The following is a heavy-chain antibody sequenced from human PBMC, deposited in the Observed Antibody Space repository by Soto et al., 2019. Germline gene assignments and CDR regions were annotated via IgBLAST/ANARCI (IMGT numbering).Heavy chain of an antibody. J-gene: IGHJ4*02. Sequence: PGGSLRLSCAASGFPVSSNYMSWVRQAPGKGLEWVSVIYSGGSTYYADSVKGRFTISRDNSENTLYLQMNSLRAEDTAVYYCARGGGYYDILTGLDYWGQGTLVTVSS. V-gene: IGHV3-66*01. CDR2: IYSGGST. D-gene: IGHD3-9*01. CDR1: GFPVSSNY. CDR3: ARGGGYYDILTGLDY.